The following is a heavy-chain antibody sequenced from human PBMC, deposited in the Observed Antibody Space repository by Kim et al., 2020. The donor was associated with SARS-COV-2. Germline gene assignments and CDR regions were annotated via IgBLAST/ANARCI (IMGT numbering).Heavy chain of an antibody. CDR2: IKEDGSER. V-gene: IGHV3-7*01. D-gene: IGHD2-15*01. Sequence: GGSLRLSCAASGFSFTTNWMSWVRQAPGKGLEWVAKIKEDGSERYYARSVEGRFTISRDNAKNSLYLQMNSLRAEDTGVYYCARDRRYSLDYWGQGTLVTVXS. CDR1: GFSFTTNW. J-gene: IGHJ4*02. CDR3: ARDRRYSLDY.